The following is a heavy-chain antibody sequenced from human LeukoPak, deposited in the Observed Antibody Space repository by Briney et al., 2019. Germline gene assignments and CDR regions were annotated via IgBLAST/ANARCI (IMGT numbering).Heavy chain of an antibody. J-gene: IGHJ3*02. D-gene: IGHD6-13*01. CDR1: GLRFSDYY. Sequence: GGSLRLSCAASGLRFSDYYVSWIRQAPGKGLQWVSYISSGGDIMHYADSVRGRFTISRDNAKNSLYLQMNSLRVEDTAVYYCARDVEMYSSTWSDAFDIWGQGTMVTVSS. CDR3: ARDVEMYSSTWSDAFDI. V-gene: IGHV3-11*04. CDR2: ISSGGDIM.